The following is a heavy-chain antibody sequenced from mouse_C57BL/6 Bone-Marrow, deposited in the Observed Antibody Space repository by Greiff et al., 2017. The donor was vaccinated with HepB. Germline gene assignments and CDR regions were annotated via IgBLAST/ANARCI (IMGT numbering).Heavy chain of an antibody. V-gene: IGHV1-81*01. D-gene: IGHD1-1*01. CDR2: IYPRSGNT. CDR3: ARPVVASMDY. J-gene: IGHJ4*01. Sequence: QVQLKESGAELARPGASVKLSCKASGYTFTSYGISWVKQRTGQGLEWIGEIYPRSGNTYYNAKFTGKATLTADKSSSTAYMELRSLTSEDSAVYFCARPVVASMDYWGQGTSVTVSS. CDR1: GYTFTSYG.